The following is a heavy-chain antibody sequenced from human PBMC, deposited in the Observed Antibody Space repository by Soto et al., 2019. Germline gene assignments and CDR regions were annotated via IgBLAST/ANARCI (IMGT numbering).Heavy chain of an antibody. CDR1: GFTFNRNA. Sequence: GGSLRLSCAASGFTFNRNAMNWVRQAPGKGLEWVSSISGSGNRTFYADSVKGRFTISRDNSKNTLYLQMNSLRAEDTAVYYCAKDLRIAVAGDFDYWGQGTLVTVSS. J-gene: IGHJ4*02. CDR3: AKDLRIAVAGDFDY. V-gene: IGHV3-23*01. CDR2: ISGSGNRT. D-gene: IGHD6-19*01.